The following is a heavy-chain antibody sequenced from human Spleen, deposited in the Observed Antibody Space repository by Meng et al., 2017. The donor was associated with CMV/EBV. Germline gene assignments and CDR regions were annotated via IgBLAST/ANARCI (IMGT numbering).Heavy chain of an antibody. D-gene: IGHD3-22*01. CDR2: IYRGENT. CDR1: SGSISSSDW. Sequence: AVSSGSISSSDWWGWVRQPPGRGLEWIGKIYRGENTNYSPSLESRVTISVDKSKNQFSLKLSSVTAADTAVYYCARVGYYDSSGLDYWGQGTLVTVSS. V-gene: IGHV4-4*02. CDR3: ARVGYYDSSGLDY. J-gene: IGHJ4*02.